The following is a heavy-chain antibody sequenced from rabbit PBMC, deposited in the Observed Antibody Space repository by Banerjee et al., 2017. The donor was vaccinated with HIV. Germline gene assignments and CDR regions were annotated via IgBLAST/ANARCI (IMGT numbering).Heavy chain of an antibody. D-gene: IGHD4-1*01. J-gene: IGHJ4*01. Sequence: QEQLVESGGGLVQPGGSLKLTCTTSGFSFSSTYWICWVRQAPGKGLEWIACIYGGSHGNHYYASWAKGRFTISKTSSTTVTLQMTSLTAADTATYFCARDLAGVVGWNFNLWGPGTLVTVS. CDR1: GFSFSSTYW. CDR2: IYGGSHGNH. CDR3: ARDLAGVVGWNFNL. V-gene: IGHV1S45*01.